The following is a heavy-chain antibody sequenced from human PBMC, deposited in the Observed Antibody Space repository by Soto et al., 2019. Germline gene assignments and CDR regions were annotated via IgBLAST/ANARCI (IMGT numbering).Heavy chain of an antibody. CDR1: GYTFTSCG. CDR2: ISAYNGNT. Sequence: ASVKVSCKASGYTFTSCGSSWVRQATGQGLEWMGWISAYNGNTNYAQKLQGRVTMTTDTSTSTAYMELRSLRSDDTAVYYCARASGITMVREPIDYWGQGTLVTVSS. V-gene: IGHV1-18*01. D-gene: IGHD3-10*01. CDR3: ARASGITMVREPIDY. J-gene: IGHJ4*02.